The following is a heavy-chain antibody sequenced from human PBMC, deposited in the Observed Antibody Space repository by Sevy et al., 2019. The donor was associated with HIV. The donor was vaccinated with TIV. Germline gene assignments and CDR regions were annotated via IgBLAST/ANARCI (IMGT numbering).Heavy chain of an antibody. D-gene: IGHD2-2*01. CDR1: GFTFSSYG. J-gene: IGHJ6*02. Sequence: GGSLRLSCAASGFTFSSYGMHWVRQAPGKGLEWVAVISYDGSNKYYADSVKGRFTISRVNSKNTLYLQMNSLRAEDTAVYYFAPLRLIVVVPAAIVSLHYYGMDVWGQGTTVTVSS. V-gene: IGHV3-30*03. CDR2: ISYDGSNK. CDR3: APLRLIVVVPAAIVSLHYYGMDV.